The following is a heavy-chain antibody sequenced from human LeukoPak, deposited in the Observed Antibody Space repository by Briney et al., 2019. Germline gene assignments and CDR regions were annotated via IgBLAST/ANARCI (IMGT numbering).Heavy chain of an antibody. J-gene: IGHJ4*02. D-gene: IGHD3-22*01. CDR1: GFTFSSYG. Sequence: PGGSLRLSCSASGFTFSSYGMHWVRQAPGKGLEWVAFIRYDETNKYYADSVKGRFTISRDNSKNTLYLHMNSLRPEDTAVYYCAKISTDYYDSSGYYRPGPPDYWGQGPLVTVSS. CDR2: IRYDETNK. V-gene: IGHV3-30*02. CDR3: AKISTDYYDSSGYYRPGPPDY.